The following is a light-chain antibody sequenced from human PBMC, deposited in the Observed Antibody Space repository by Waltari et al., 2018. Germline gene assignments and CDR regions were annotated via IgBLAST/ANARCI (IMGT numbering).Light chain of an antibody. CDR3: SSYTSSPNVV. CDR2: EVS. J-gene: IGLJ2*01. Sequence: QSALTQPASVSGSPGQSITISCTGTSSDVGGYNYVSWYQQHPGKAPKLMIYEVSNRPSGVSNRFSGSKSGNTASPTISGLQAEDEADYYCSSYTSSPNVVFGGGTKLTVL. V-gene: IGLV2-14*01. CDR1: SSDVGGYNY.